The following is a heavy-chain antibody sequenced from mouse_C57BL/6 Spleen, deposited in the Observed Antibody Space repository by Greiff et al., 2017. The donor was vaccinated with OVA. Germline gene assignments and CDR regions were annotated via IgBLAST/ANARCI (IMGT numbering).Heavy chain of an antibody. Sequence: VQLKQSGAELVKPGASVKLSCTASGFNIKDYYMHWVKQRTEQGLAWIGRIDPEDGETKYAPKFQGKATITADTSSNTAYLQLSSLTSEDTAVYYCARSEYYYGSSYVGAYWGQGTLVTVSA. CDR2: IDPEDGET. J-gene: IGHJ3*01. CDR1: GFNIKDYY. D-gene: IGHD1-1*01. V-gene: IGHV14-2*01. CDR3: ARSEYYYGSSYVGAY.